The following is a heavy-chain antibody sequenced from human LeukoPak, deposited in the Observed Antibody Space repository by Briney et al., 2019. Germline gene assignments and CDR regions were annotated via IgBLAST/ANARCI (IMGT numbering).Heavy chain of an antibody. CDR2: YHIGNT. V-gene: IGHV4-39*01. CDR3: AGLWDGTGLNFYYTRDF. D-gene: IGHD1-7*01. Sequence: SETLSLTCTVSGVSIRGDTYYWGWLRQPPGKGLEWIGNYHIGNTYYNPSLKSRVTISEDTSKNQFSLRVNSVTAADPAVSYCAGLWDGTGLNFYYTRDFWGEGT. J-gene: IGHJ6*03. CDR1: GVSIRGDTYY.